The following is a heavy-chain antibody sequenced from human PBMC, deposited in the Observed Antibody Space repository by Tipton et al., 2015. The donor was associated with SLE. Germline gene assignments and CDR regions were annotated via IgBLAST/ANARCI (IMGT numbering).Heavy chain of an antibody. CDR1: GGSITNYY. J-gene: IGHJ3*02. D-gene: IGHD3-22*01. CDR2: IYSSGTT. CDR3: AKDRHYDPQAFEI. Sequence: TLSLTCTVSGGSITNYYWSWIRQPPGKGPERIGYIYSSGTTNYNPSLKSRVTISTDTSKKQFFLNLSTVTAADTAVYYCAKDRHYDPQAFEIWGQGTMVTVSS. V-gene: IGHV4-59*01.